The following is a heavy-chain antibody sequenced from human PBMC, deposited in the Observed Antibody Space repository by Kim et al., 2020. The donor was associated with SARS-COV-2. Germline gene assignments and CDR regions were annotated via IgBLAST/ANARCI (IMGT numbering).Heavy chain of an antibody. CDR3: ARVISYSQAGSDYGMDV. V-gene: IGHV3-33*01. J-gene: IGHJ6*02. CDR1: GFTFSSYG. Sequence: GGYLRLSCAASGFTFSSYGMHWVRQAPGKGLEWVAVIWYDGSNKYYADSVKGRFTISRDNSKNTLYLQMNSLRAEDTAVYYCARVISYSQAGSDYGMDVWGQGTTVTVSS. CDR2: IWYDGSNK. D-gene: IGHD2-21*01.